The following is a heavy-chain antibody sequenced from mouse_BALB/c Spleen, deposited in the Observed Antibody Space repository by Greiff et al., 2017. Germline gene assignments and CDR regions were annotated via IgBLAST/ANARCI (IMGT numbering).Heavy chain of an antibody. Sequence: QVQLQQSGPELVKPGASVKMSCKASGYTFTSYYIHWVKQRPGQGLEWIGWIYPGDGSTKYNEKFKGKTTLTADKSSSTAYMLLSSLTSEDSAIYFCARGVGSKAMDYWGQGTSVTVSS. J-gene: IGHJ4*01. V-gene: IGHV1S56*01. D-gene: IGHD1-1*01. CDR1: GYTFTSYY. CDR3: ARGVGSKAMDY. CDR2: IYPGDGST.